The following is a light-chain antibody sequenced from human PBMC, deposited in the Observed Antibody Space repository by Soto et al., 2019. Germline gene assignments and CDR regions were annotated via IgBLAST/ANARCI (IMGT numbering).Light chain of an antibody. Sequence: QSVLTQPASVFGSARQSITISCTGTSNDVGSYNLVSWYQHHPGKAPKLMIFEGSKRPSGVSNRFSGSKSGNTASLTISGLQAEDEADFYCCSYAGSNYYVFGTGTKLTVL. CDR3: CSYAGSNYYV. CDR2: EGS. CDR1: SNDVGSYNL. J-gene: IGLJ1*01. V-gene: IGLV2-23*01.